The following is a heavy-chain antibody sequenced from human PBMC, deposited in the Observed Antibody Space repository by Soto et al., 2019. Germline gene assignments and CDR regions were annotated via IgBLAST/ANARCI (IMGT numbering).Heavy chain of an antibody. Sequence: QVQLVQSGGEVRKPGASVKVSCKASGDTITNYGISWVRQAPGQGLEWMGWISFYNGNPKYAQNLEGRVTLTTDTSTSTAYMELRSLRSDDTAVYYCASATSIAVAGKESWGQGTLVTVSS. CDR3: ASATSIAVAGKES. CDR1: GDTITNYG. D-gene: IGHD6-19*01. J-gene: IGHJ4*02. CDR2: ISFYNGNP. V-gene: IGHV1-18*01.